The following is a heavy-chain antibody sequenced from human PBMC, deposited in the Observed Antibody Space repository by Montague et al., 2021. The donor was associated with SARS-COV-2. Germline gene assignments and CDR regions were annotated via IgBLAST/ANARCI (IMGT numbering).Heavy chain of an antibody. Sequence: SETLSLTCTVSGGSISSSSYYWGWIRQPPGKGLEWIGTIYYGRSTYYNPPLKSRVTISVDTSKNQFSLKLSSVTAADTAVYYCARGGSVDAFDVWGQGTMVTVSS. V-gene: IGHV4-39*07. D-gene: IGHD3-10*01. CDR2: IYYGRST. CDR3: ARGGSVDAFDV. J-gene: IGHJ3*01. CDR1: GGSISSSSYY.